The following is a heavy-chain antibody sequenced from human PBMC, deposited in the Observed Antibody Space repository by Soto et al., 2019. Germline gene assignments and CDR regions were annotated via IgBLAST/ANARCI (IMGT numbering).Heavy chain of an antibody. V-gene: IGHV1-2*04. Sequence: ASVKVSCKASGYTFTGYYMHWVRQAPGQGLEWMGWINPNSGGTNYAQKFQGWVTMTRDTSISTAYMELSRLRSDDTAVYYCDREGGWLSKSYYYSYGMDVWGQGTEVTVS. CDR1: GYTFTGYY. D-gene: IGHD6-19*01. J-gene: IGHJ6*02. CDR3: DREGGWLSKSYYYSYGMDV. CDR2: INPNSGGT.